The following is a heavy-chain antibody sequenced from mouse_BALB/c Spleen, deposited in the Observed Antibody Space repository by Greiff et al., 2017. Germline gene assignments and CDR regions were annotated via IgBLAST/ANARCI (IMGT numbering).Heavy chain of an antibody. V-gene: IGHV1-54*01. J-gene: IGHJ2*01. CDR3: ARGPVWGFFDY. Sequence: QVQLQQSGAELVRPGTSVKVSCKASGYAFTNYLIEWVKQRPGQGLEWIGVINPGSGGTNYNEKFKGKATLTADKSSSTAYMQLSSLTSDDSAVYFYARGPVWGFFDYWGQGTTLTVSS. CDR1: GYAFTNYL. CDR2: INPGSGGT. D-gene: IGHD2-10*02.